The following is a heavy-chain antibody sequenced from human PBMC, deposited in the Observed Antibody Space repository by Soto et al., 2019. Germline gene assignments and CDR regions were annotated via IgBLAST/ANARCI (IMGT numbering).Heavy chain of an antibody. J-gene: IGHJ3*02. CDR3: ARIDSITWRWAFDI. Sequence: EVQLVESGGGLVQPGGSLILSCAASGFTFSSYSMSWVRQAPGKGLEWVSSITDSSSAIYYADSVKGRFSISRDNAKNSLYLQMYSLRAEDTAVYYCARIDSITWRWAFDIWGQGTLATVSS. D-gene: IGHD4-4*01. V-gene: IGHV3-48*01. CDR2: ITDSSSAI. CDR1: GFTFSSYS.